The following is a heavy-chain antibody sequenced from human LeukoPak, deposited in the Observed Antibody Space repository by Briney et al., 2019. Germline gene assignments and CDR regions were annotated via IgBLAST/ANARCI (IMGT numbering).Heavy chain of an antibody. Sequence: GGSLRLSCAASGFTFSNYWMSWVRQAPGKGLEWVANIKEDGSENYHVDSVKGRFTISRDNGKNSLYLQMNSLRAEDTAVYYCTRDPLRRFDYWGQGTLVTVSS. CDR1: GFTFSNYW. J-gene: IGHJ4*02. CDR3: TRDPLRRFDY. D-gene: IGHD3-9*01. CDR2: IKEDGSEN. V-gene: IGHV3-7*03.